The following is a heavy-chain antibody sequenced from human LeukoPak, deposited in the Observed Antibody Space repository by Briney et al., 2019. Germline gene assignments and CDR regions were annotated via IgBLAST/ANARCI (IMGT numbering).Heavy chain of an antibody. CDR2: MNDSGRT. Sequence: SETLSLTCAVYSESFSGYCYIWVRQPAGKGLDWLGKMNDSGRTSYNPSLKSRVTIIDTSKNQFSLNLHSVTAADTAVYYCARGPAGYCPSASCHHYFDRWGQGTLVTVSS. D-gene: IGHD2-2*03. CDR3: ARGPAGYCPSASCHHYFDR. V-gene: IGHV4-34*01. J-gene: IGHJ4*02. CDR1: SESFSGYC.